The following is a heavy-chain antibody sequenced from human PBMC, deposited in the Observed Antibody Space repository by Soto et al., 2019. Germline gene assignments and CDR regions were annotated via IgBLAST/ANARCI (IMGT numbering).Heavy chain of an antibody. V-gene: IGHV5-10-1*01. CDR3: ARHGNYYDSSGPMAFDI. J-gene: IGHJ3*02. CDR2: IDPSDSYT. D-gene: IGHD3-22*01. Sequence: PGESLKISCKGSGYSFTSYWISWVRQMPGKGLEWMGRIDPSDSYTNYSPSFQGHVTISADKSISTAYLQWGSLKASDTAMYYCARHGNYYDSSGPMAFDIWGQGTMVTV. CDR1: GYSFTSYW.